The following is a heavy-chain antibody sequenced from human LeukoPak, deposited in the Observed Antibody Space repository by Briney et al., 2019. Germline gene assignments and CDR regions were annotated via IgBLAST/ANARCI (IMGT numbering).Heavy chain of an antibody. D-gene: IGHD3-3*01. V-gene: IGHV1-18*01. Sequence: GASVKVSCKASGYTFTSYGISWVRQAPGQGLEWMGWISAYNGNTNYAQKLQGRVTMTTDTSTSTAYMELRSLRSDDTAVYYCARGSSNHDFWSGYLWYFDYWGQGTLVTVSS. CDR2: ISAYNGNT. J-gene: IGHJ4*02. CDR1: GYTFTSYG. CDR3: ARGSSNHDFWSGYLWYFDY.